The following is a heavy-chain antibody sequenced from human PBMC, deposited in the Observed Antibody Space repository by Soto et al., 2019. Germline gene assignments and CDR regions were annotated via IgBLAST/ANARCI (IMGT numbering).Heavy chain of an antibody. CDR3: ARIPPADGHGMDV. V-gene: IGHV3-53*01. CDR2: IYSGGGT. Sequence: PGGSLRLSCAASGFTVSSNYMSWVRQAPGKGLEWVSVIYSGGGTYYADSVKGRFTISRDNSKNTLYLQVNSLRAEDTAVYYCARIPPADGHGMDVWGQGTTVTVSS. CDR1: GFTVSSNY. J-gene: IGHJ6*02. D-gene: IGHD2-2*02.